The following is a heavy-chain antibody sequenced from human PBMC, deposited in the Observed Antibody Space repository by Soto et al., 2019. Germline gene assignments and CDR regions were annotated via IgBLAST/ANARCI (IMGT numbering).Heavy chain of an antibody. D-gene: IGHD6-19*01. V-gene: IGHV3-33*01. Sequence: PGGSLRLSCAASGFTFSSYGMHWVRQAPGKGLEWVAVIWYDGSNKYYADSVKGRFTISRDNSKNTLYLQMNSLRAEDTAVYYCARDRRIAVAGPVDVWGQGTTVTVPS. CDR3: ARDRRIAVAGPVDV. CDR1: GFTFSSYG. J-gene: IGHJ6*02. CDR2: IWYDGSNK.